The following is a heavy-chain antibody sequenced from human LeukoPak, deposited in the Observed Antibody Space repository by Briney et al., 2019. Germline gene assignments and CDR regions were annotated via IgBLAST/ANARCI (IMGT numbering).Heavy chain of an antibody. V-gene: IGHV3-64*01. CDR2: ISSNGGST. CDR1: GFTFSSYA. Sequence: RGSLRLSCAASGFTFSSYAMHWVRQAPGKGLEYVSAISSNGGSTYYANSVKGRFTISRDNSKNTLYLQMGSLRAEDMAVYYCARGTERSLVGAFDYWGQGTLVTVSS. D-gene: IGHD1-26*01. J-gene: IGHJ4*02. CDR3: ARGTERSLVGAFDY.